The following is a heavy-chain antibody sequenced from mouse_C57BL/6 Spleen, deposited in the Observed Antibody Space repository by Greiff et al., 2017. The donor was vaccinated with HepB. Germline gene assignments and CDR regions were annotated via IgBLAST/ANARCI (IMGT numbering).Heavy chain of an antibody. CDR2: IRNKANGYTT. V-gene: IGHV7-3*01. J-gene: IGHJ2*01. CDR3: ARYGDYGNYPDY. CDR1: GFTFTDYY. Sequence: EVQVVESGGGLVQPGGSLSLSCAASGFTFTDYYMSWVRQPPGKALEWLGFIRNKANGYTTEYSASVKGRFTISRNNSQSILYLQMNALRAEDSATYYCARYGDYGNYPDYWGQGTTLTVSS. D-gene: IGHD2-1*01.